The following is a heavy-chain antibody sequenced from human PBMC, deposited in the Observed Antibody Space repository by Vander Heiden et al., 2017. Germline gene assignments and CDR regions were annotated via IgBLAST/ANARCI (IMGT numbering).Heavy chain of an antibody. D-gene: IGHD6-19*01. Sequence: EVQLLESGGGLVQPGGSLRLPCAASGFTFSSYAMGLVRQAPGKGLGWVSASSGSGGSTYYADSVKGRFTISRDNSKNTLYLQMNSLRAEDTAVYYCAKDVGYSSGWYERDWFDPWGQGTLVTVSS. J-gene: IGHJ5*02. CDR3: AKDVGYSSGWYERDWFDP. CDR2: SSGSGGST. V-gene: IGHV3-23*01. CDR1: GFTFSSYA.